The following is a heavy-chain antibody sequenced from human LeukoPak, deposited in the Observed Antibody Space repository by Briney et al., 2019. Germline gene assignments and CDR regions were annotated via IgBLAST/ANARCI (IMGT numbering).Heavy chain of an antibody. D-gene: IGHD4-17*01. CDR2: IYHSGST. J-gene: IGHJ5*02. V-gene: IGHV4-30-2*01. CDR1: GGSISSGGYS. Sequence: SQTLSLTCAVSGGSISSGGYSWSWIRQPPGKGLEWIGYIYHSGSTYYNPSLRSRVTISVDRSKNQFSLKLSSVTAADTAVYYCARANYDDYGDNWFDPWGQGTLVTVSS. CDR3: ARANYDDYGDNWFDP.